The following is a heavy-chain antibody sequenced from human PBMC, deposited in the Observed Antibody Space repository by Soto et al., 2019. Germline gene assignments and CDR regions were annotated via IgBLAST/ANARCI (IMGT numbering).Heavy chain of an antibody. CDR1: EYTFTGYY. J-gene: IGHJ4*02. CDR2: INPNSGGT. V-gene: IGHV1-2*04. CDR3: AAVPNPDLIRFDY. Sequence: QVQLVQSGAEVKKPGASVKVSCKASEYTFTGYYMHWVRQAPGQGLEWMGWINPNSGGTNYAQKFQGWVTMTRDTSISTAYMELSRLRSDDTSVYYCAAVPNPDLIRFDYWGQGTLVTVSS. D-gene: IGHD2-2*01.